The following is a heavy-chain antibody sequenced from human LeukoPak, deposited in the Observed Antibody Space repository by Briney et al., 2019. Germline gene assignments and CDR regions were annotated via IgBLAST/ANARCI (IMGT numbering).Heavy chain of an antibody. CDR2: IYYSGST. CDR3: ARSDGYSLDY. D-gene: IGHD5-24*01. CDR1: GGSIRSYY. V-gene: IGHV4-59*01. J-gene: IGHJ4*02. Sequence: ASETLSLTCTVSGGSIRSYYWSWIRQPPGKGLEWIGHIYYSGSTNYNPSLKSRVTISVDTSKNQFSLKLSSVTAADTAVYYCARSDGYSLDYWGQGTLVTVSS.